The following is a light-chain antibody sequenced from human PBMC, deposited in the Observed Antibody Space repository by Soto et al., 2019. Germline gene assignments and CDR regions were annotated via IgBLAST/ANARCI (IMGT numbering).Light chain of an antibody. V-gene: IGKV1-5*01. CDR3: QQYNTYPWT. J-gene: IGKJ1*01. Sequence: DIQMTQSPSTLSASVGDRVTITCRASQSISNWLAWYQQKPGKAPKLLMYDASFLESGVPSRFSGSGSGTEFALTITSLQPDDFAIYYCQQYNTYPWTFGQGTKVEIK. CDR1: QSISNW. CDR2: DAS.